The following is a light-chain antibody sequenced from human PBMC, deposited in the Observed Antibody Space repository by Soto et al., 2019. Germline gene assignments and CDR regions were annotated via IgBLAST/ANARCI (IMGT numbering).Light chain of an antibody. Sequence: DIQMTQSPSSLSASIGERVIITCRASETISRYLNWYQSKPGKAPRLLISAASSLQSGVPSRFSGSYSGTDFTLTISSLQPEDFATYFCQQSDSTPYTFGQGTKVEI. J-gene: IGKJ2*01. V-gene: IGKV1-39*01. CDR2: AAS. CDR1: ETISRY. CDR3: QQSDSTPYT.